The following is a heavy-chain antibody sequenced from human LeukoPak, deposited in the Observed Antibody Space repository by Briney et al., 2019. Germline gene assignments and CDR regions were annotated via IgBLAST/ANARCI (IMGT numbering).Heavy chain of an antibody. CDR2: MNPNSGNT. Sequence: GASVKVSCKASGDTFASYDVNWVRQATGQGLEWMGWMNPNSGNTGFAQKFQGRVTMTRNTSISTAYMELTSLTSEDTAVYYCARDNGYRTPHYFDFWGQGTLVTVS. J-gene: IGHJ4*02. D-gene: IGHD5-18*01. V-gene: IGHV1-8*01. CDR3: ARDNGYRTPHYFDF. CDR1: GDTFASYD.